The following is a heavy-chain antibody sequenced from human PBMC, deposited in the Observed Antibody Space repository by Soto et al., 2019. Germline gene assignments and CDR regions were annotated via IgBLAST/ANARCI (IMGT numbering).Heavy chain of an antibody. V-gene: IGHV4-39*07. Sequence: SLTCTVSGGSISSSSYYWGWIRQPPGKGLEWIGKINHGGSTNYNPSLKSRVTISVDTSKNQFSLKLSSVTAADTAVYYCARVGPRRYCSSTSCYAYYFDYWGQGTLVTVS. J-gene: IGHJ4*02. CDR2: INHGGST. D-gene: IGHD2-2*01. CDR1: GGSISSSSYY. CDR3: ARVGPRRYCSSTSCYAYYFDY.